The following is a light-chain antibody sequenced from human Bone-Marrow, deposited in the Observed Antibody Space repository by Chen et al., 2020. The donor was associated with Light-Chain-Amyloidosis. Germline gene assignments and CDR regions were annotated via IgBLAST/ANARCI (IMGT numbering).Light chain of an antibody. CDR2: RDT. CDR3: QSADSSCTYEVI. CDR1: DLPTKY. Sequence: SYELTQPPSVSVSPGQTARITCSGDDLPTKYAHWYQQKPGQAPVLVIHRDTERPSGISERFSGSSSGTTATLTISGVQAEDEADYHCQSADSSCTYEVIFGGGTKLTVL. J-gene: IGLJ2*01. V-gene: IGLV3-25*03.